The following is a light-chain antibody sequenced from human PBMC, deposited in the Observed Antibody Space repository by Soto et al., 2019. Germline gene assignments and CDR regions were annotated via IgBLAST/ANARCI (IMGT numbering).Light chain of an antibody. CDR1: QSVSSY. Sequence: DIVLTQSPATLSLSPGERATLSCRASQSVSSYLAWYQQKPGQAPRLLIYDASNRATGIPARFSGSGSGTDFTLTINSLEPEDFAVYYCQQRSVWITFGQGTRLEIK. CDR2: DAS. CDR3: QQRSVWIT. V-gene: IGKV3-11*01. J-gene: IGKJ5*01.